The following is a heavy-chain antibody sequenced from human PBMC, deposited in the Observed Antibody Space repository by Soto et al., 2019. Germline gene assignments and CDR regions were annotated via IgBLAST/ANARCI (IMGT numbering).Heavy chain of an antibody. Sequence: QVQLVQSGAEVKKPGSSVKVSCKASGGTFSSYAISWVRQAPGQGLEWMGGIIPIFGTTDYAQKFQGRVTITADDFTSTAYMELSSLRSEDTAVYYCARHLGGNHYYYGMDVWGQGTTVTVSS. J-gene: IGHJ6*02. CDR2: IIPIFGTT. V-gene: IGHV1-69*12. CDR1: GGTFSSYA. D-gene: IGHD3-16*01. CDR3: ARHLGGNHYYYGMDV.